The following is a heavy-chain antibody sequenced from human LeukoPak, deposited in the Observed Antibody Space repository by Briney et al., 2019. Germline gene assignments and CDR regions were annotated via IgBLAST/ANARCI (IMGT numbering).Heavy chain of an antibody. CDR2: ISGSNDNT. J-gene: IGHJ4*02. CDR3: AKGRGTTVTSAANY. D-gene: IGHD4-17*01. Sequence: GGSLRLSCAASGFTFSNYAMSWVRQAPSKELEWVSSISGSNDNTYYADSVKDRFTISRDNSKNTLSLQMNSLRAEDTAVYYCAKGRGTTVTSAANYWGQGTLVTVSS. CDR1: GFTFSNYA. V-gene: IGHV3-23*01.